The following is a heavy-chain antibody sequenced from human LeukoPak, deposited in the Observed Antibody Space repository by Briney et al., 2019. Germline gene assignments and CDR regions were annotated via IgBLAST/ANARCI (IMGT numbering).Heavy chain of an antibody. CDR3: ARDRGGSPIAAAGNYGMDV. D-gene: IGHD6-13*01. V-gene: IGHV4-59*12. Sequence: SETLSLTCTVSGGSISSYYWSWIRQPPGKGLEWIGYIYYSGSTNYNPSLKSRVTISVDTSKNQFSLKLSSVTAADTAVYYCARDRGGSPIAAAGNYGMDVWGQGTTVTVSS. J-gene: IGHJ6*02. CDR1: GGSISSYY. CDR2: IYYSGST.